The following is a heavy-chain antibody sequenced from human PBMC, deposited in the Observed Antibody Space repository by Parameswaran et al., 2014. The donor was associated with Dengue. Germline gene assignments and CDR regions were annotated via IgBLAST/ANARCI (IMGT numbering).Heavy chain of an antibody. J-gene: IGHJ3*01. CDR1: GFTVRSHY. V-gene: IGHV3-66*01. CDR2: IYSDGRT. CDR3: ARDGFESGVDAFDV. Sequence: GESLKISCAASGFTVRSHYMDWVRQAPGKGLEWVSIIYSDGRTYYADSVKGRFTIYRDNSKNTLYLQMNSLTAEDTAVYYCARDGFESGVDAFDVWGQGTMVTVSS. D-gene: IGHD2-2*03.